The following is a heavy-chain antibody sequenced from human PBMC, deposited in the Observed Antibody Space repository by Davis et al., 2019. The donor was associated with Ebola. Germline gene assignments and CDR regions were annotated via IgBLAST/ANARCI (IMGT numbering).Heavy chain of an antibody. V-gene: IGHV3-64*04. CDR2: ISSNGGST. Sequence: GESLKISCSASGFTFSSYAMHWVRQAPGKGLEYVSAISSNGGSTYYADSVKGRFTISRDNFNNTLYLQMTSLRPDDTAVYFCARGMPVGGFDDWGQGTLVTVSS. D-gene: IGHD1-26*01. CDR1: GFTFSSYA. J-gene: IGHJ4*02. CDR3: ARGMPVGGFDD.